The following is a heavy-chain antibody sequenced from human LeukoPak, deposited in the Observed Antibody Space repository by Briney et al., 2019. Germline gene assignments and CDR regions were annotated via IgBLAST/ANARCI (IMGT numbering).Heavy chain of an antibody. Sequence: SSETLSLTRTVSGGPISSYYWSWIRQPAGKGLAWIGRIYTSGSTNYNPSLKSRVTMSVDTSKNQFSLKLSSVTAADTAAYYCARDVPYYYDSNGAFDIWGQGTMVTVSS. CDR1: GGPISSYY. CDR3: ARDVPYYYDSNGAFDI. CDR2: IYTSGST. D-gene: IGHD3-22*01. J-gene: IGHJ3*02. V-gene: IGHV4-4*07.